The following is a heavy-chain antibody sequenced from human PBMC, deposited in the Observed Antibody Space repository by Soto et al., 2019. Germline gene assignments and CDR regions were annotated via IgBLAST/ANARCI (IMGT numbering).Heavy chain of an antibody. CDR3: ARRGYYDSSGYPTPWCMDV. D-gene: IGHD3-22*01. J-gene: IGHJ6*02. V-gene: IGHV3-33*01. CDR1: GFTFSSYG. Sequence: QVQLVESGGGVVQPGRSLRLSCAASGFTFSSYGMHWVRQAPGKGLEWVAVIWYDGSNKYYADSVKGRFTISRDNSKNTLYLQMNSLRAEDTAVYYCARRGYYDSSGYPTPWCMDVWGQGTTVTVSS. CDR2: IWYDGSNK.